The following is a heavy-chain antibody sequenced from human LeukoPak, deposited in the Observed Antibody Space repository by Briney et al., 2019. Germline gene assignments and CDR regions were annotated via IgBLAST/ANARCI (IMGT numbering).Heavy chain of an antibody. D-gene: IGHD6-19*01. CDR3: ARGYSSVLDY. J-gene: IGHJ4*02. CDR1: GGSISSYY. Sequence: SETLSLTCTVSGGSISSYYWSWIRQPPGKGLEWIGYIYYSGSTNHNPSLKSRVTISVDTSKNQFSLKLSSVTAADTAVYYCARGYSSVLDYWGQGTLVTVSS. CDR2: IYYSGST. V-gene: IGHV4-59*08.